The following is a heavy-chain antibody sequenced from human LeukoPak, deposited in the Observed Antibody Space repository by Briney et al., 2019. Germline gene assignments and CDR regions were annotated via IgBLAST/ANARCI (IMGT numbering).Heavy chain of an antibody. D-gene: IGHD3-22*01. CDR1: GFTFSDYY. V-gene: IGHV3-11*01. J-gene: IGHJ3*02. CDR2: ISSSGSTI. Sequence: GGSLRLSCAASGFTFSDYYMSWIRQAPGKGLEWVSYISSSGSTIYYADSVKGRFTISRDNAKNSLYLQMNSLRAEDTAVYYCACLTTADAFDIWGQGTMVTVSS. CDR3: ACLTTADAFDI.